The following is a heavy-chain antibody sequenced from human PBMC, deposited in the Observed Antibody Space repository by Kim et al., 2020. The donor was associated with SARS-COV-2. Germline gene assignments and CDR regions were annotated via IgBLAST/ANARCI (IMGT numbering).Heavy chain of an antibody. V-gene: IGHV3-30*02. CDR2: NK. Sequence: NKYYADSVKGRFTISRDNSKNTLYLQMNSLRAEDTAVYYCAKLPSTGVDYWGQGTLVTVSS. J-gene: IGHJ4*02. D-gene: IGHD2-2*01. CDR3: AKLPSTGVDY.